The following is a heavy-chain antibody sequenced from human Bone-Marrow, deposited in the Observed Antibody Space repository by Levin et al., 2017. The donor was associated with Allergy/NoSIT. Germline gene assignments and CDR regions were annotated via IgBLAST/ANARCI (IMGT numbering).Heavy chain of an antibody. Sequence: PGGSLRLSCTASGFIFSDAWMSWVRQVPGKGLEWVARIKSVTDGETTEYAAPVKGRFTVSRDDSKYTLYLQMNSLQTDDTAVYYCTTPSSTYIDSWGLGTQVTVSS. J-gene: IGHJ4*02. CDR2: IKSVTDGETT. CDR1: GFIFSDAW. CDR3: TTPSSTYIDS. V-gene: IGHV3-15*01.